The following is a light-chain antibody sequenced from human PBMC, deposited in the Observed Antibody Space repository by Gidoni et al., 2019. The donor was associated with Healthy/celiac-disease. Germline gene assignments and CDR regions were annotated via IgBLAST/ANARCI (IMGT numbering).Light chain of an antibody. V-gene: IGKV1-8*01. CDR3: QQYYSYPWT. CDR2: AAS. J-gene: IGKJ1*01. CDR1: QGMSSY. Sequence: AIRMTQSPSSLSASTGDRVTITCRASQGMSSYLAWYQQKPGKAPKLLIYAASTLQSGVPSRFSGSGSGTDFTLTISCLQSEDFATYYFQQYYSYPWTFGQGPKVEIK.